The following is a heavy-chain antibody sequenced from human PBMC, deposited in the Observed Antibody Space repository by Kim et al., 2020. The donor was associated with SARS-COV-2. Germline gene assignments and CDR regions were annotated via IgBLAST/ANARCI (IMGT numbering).Heavy chain of an antibody. CDR3: AREMDRLRFLEGLKDQVDY. D-gene: IGHD3-3*01. CDR1: GFTFSSYA. V-gene: IGHV3-30*04. CDR2: ISYDGSNK. J-gene: IGHJ4*02. Sequence: GGSLRLSCAASGFTFSSYAMHWVRQAPGKGLEWVAVISYDGSNKYYADSVKGRFTISRDNSKNTLYLQMNSLRAEDTAVYYCAREMDRLRFLEGLKDQVDYWGQGTLVTVSS.